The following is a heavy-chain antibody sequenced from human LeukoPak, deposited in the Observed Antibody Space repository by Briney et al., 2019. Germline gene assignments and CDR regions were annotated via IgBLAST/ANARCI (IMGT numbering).Heavy chain of an antibody. V-gene: IGHV3-23*01. CDR1: GFTFSSYA. J-gene: IGHJ4*02. CDR2: ISGSGGST. Sequence: GGSLRLSCAASGFTFSSYAMSWVRQAPGKGLEWVSAISGSGGSTYYADSVKGRFTISRDNSKNTLYLQMNSLRAEDTAVYYCAKLDYDYVWGSYRSPPGVDYWGQGTLVIVSS. D-gene: IGHD3-16*02. CDR3: AKLDYDYVWGSYRSPPGVDY.